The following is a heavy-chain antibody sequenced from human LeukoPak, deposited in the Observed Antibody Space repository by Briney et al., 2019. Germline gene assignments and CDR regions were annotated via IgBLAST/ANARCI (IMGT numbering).Heavy chain of an antibody. J-gene: IGHJ6*02. D-gene: IGHD3-9*01. CDR1: GFTFSSYG. CDR2: IWYDGSNK. V-gene: IGHV3-33*01. CDR3: ARGGYYDILTGYYYYGMDV. Sequence: GGSLRLSCAASGFTFSSYGMPWVRQAPGKGLEWVAVIWYDGSNKYYADSVKGRFTISRDNSKNTLYLQMNSLRAEDTAVYYCARGGYYDILTGYYYYGMDVWGQGTTVTVSS.